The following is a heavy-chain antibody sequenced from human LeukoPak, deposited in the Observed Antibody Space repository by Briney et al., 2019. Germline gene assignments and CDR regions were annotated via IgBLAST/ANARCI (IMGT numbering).Heavy chain of an antibody. CDR2: ISSSSSYI. Sequence: GGSLRLSCAASVFTFSSYSMNWVRQAPGRGLEWVSSISSSSSYIYYADSVKGRFTIPRDNAKNSLYLQMNSLRAEDTAVYYCAREYDYVWGSYRSFDYWGQGTLVTVSS. CDR3: AREYDYVWGSYRSFDY. D-gene: IGHD3-16*02. CDR1: VFTFSSYS. J-gene: IGHJ4*02. V-gene: IGHV3-21*01.